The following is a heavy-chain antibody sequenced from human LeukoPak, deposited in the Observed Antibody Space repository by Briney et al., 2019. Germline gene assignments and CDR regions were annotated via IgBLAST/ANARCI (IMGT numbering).Heavy chain of an antibody. CDR2: IYHSGST. V-gene: IGHV4-59*01. J-gene: IGHJ1*01. D-gene: IGHD6-6*01. CDR3: ARGGAARLHFQN. Sequence: PSETLSLTCTVSGGSISTYYWNWIRQPPGKGLEWIGYIYHSGSTNYNPSLQSRVSISVDTSKNQFSLNLNSVTAADTAVYYCARGGAARLHFQNWGQGTLVTVSS. CDR1: GGSISTYY.